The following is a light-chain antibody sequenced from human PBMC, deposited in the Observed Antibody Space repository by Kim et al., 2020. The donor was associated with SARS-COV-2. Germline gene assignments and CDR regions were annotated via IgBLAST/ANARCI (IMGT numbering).Light chain of an antibody. CDR1: QSVDGW. V-gene: IGKV1-5*03. CDR2: QAS. CDR3: KQYETYWT. Sequence: DIQMTQSPSTLSASVGDRVTITCRASQSVDGWLAWYQQKPGKAPRLLIYQASKLADGVPSRFTGSGSETDFTLTVNNLQPHDSAVYYCKQYETYWTFGPGTRVDIK. J-gene: IGKJ1*01.